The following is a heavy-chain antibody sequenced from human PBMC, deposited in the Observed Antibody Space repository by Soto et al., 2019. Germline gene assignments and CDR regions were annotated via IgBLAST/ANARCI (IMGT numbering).Heavy chain of an antibody. CDR1: GGSFSGYY. CDR3: ARTYSSSWSPFDY. D-gene: IGHD6-13*01. CDR2: INQSGST. Sequence: QVQLQQWGAGLLKPSETLSLTCAVYGGSFSGYYWSWIRQPPGKGLEWIGEINQSGSTNYNPSLKSRVTISIDTSKQQFPLKLSSVTAADTAVYYCARTYSSSWSPFDYWGQGTLVTVSS. J-gene: IGHJ4*02. V-gene: IGHV4-34*01.